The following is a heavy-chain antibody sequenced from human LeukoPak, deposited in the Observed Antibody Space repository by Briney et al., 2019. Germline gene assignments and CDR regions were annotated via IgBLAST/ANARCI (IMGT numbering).Heavy chain of an antibody. CDR2: ISSSSSNI. D-gene: IGHD3-10*01. V-gene: IGHV3-21*01. J-gene: IGHJ4*02. Sequence: GGSLRLSCATSGFTFSSYSMNWVRQAPGKGLEWVSFISSSSSNIYYADSVKGRFTISRDNANNSLYLQMNSLRAEDTAVYYCARRSGSYYAFDYWGQGTLVTVSS. CDR1: GFTFSSYS. CDR3: ARRSGSYYAFDY.